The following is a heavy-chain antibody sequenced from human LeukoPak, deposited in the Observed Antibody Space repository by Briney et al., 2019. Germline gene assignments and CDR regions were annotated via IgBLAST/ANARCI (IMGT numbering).Heavy chain of an antibody. Sequence: GASVKVSCKASGGTFSSYAISWVRQAPGQGLDWMGGIIPIFGTANSAQKFQGRVTITADESTSTAYMELSSLRSEDTAVYYCARDGPYTIFAAGGYFDYWGQGTLVTVSS. CDR1: GGTFSSYA. CDR2: IIPIFGTA. D-gene: IGHD3-9*01. CDR3: ARDGPYTIFAAGGYFDY. J-gene: IGHJ4*02. V-gene: IGHV1-69*13.